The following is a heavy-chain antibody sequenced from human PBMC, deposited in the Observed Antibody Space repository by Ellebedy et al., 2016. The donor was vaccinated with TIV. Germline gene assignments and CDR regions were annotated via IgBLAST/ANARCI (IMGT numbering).Heavy chain of an antibody. CDR1: GFTFSSYW. V-gene: IGHV3-74*01. Sequence: GESLKISCAASGFTFSSYWMHWVRQAPGKGLVWVSRINSDGSSTSYADSVKGRFTISRDNAKNTLYLQMNSLRAEDTAVYYCARGRSHYYDNLDYWGQGTLVTVSS. D-gene: IGHD3-22*01. CDR2: INSDGSST. CDR3: ARGRSHYYDNLDY. J-gene: IGHJ4*02.